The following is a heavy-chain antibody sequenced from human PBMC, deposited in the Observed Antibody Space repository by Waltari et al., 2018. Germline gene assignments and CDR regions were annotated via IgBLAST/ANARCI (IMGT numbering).Heavy chain of an antibody. V-gene: IGHV3-21*01. CDR2: ISSSSSYI. CDR3: ARDYDHSGSYPGADAFDI. J-gene: IGHJ3*02. D-gene: IGHD1-26*01. CDR1: GFTFSSYS. Sequence: EVQLVESGGGLVKPGGSLRLSCAASGFTFSSYSMNWVRQAPGKGLEWVSSISSSSSYIYYADSVKGRFTISRDNAKNSLYLQMNSLRAEDTAVYYCARDYDHSGSYPGADAFDIWGQGTMVTVSS.